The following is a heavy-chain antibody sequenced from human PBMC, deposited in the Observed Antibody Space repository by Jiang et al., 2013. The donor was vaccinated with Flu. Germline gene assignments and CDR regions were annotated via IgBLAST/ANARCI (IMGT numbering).Heavy chain of an antibody. J-gene: IGHJ3*02. CDR2: IRSKANSYAT. V-gene: IGHV3-73*01. CDR3: TRLVEVYYGSGDDAFDI. CDR1: FSGSA. D-gene: IGHD3-10*01. Sequence: FSGSAMHWVRQASGKGLEWVGRIRSKANSYATAYAASVKGRFTISRDDSKNTAYLQMNSLKTEDTAVYYCTRLVEVYYGSGDDAFDIWGQGTMVTVSS.